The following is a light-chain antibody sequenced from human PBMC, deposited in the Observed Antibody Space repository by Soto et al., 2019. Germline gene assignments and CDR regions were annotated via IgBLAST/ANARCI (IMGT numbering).Light chain of an antibody. Sequence: DIVMTRSPDSLAESLGERASINCKSSQSVLYNSNNKNYLAWYQQKPGQHPKLLIYWASTRESGVPDRFSGSGSGTDFTLTISSLQAEDVAVYYCQQYYSTPPYTFGQGTKLEIK. J-gene: IGKJ2*01. CDR1: QSVLYNSNNKNY. V-gene: IGKV4-1*01. CDR2: WAS. CDR3: QQYYSTPPYT.